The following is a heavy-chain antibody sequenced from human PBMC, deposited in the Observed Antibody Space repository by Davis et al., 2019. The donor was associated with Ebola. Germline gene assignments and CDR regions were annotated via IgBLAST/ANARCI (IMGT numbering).Heavy chain of an antibody. CDR2: IYSGGST. CDR1: GFTVSSNY. CDR3: ARDAAGKDY. Sequence: GGSLRLSCAASGFTVSSNYMSWVRQAPGKGLEWVSVIYSGGSTYYADSVRGRFTISRDNAKNSLYLQMNSLRAEDTAVYYCARDAAGKDYWGKGTLVTVSS. J-gene: IGHJ4*02. V-gene: IGHV3-53*01. D-gene: IGHD6-13*01.